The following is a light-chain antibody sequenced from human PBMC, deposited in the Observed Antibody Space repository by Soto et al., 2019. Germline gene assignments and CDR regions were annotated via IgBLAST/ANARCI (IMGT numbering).Light chain of an antibody. CDR3: QQYYDPPVT. CDR1: DSVLSISNNKNY. CDR2: WAS. Sequence: DIIMTQSPDSQAVSLGERATINYKSSDSVLSISNNKNYLAWYQQKPGHPPKLLFYWASTRESGVPERFSGSGSGTDFTLTISSLHPEDVAVYYCQQYYDPPVTFGQGTKVEVK. V-gene: IGKV4-1*01. J-gene: IGKJ1*01.